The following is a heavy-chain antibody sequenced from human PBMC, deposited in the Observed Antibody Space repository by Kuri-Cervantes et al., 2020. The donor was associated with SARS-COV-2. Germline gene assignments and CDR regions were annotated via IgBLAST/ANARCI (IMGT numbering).Heavy chain of an antibody. D-gene: IGHD1-26*01. Sequence: GEYLKISCAASGFTFSSYARSWVRQAPGKGMEWVSAISGSGGSTYYADSVKGRFTISRDNSKNTLYLQMNSLRAEDTAVYYCAKVLEWELLSPLGDYWGQGTLVTVSS. V-gene: IGHV3-23*01. J-gene: IGHJ4*02. CDR2: ISGSGGST. CDR1: GFTFSSYA. CDR3: AKVLEWELLSPLGDY.